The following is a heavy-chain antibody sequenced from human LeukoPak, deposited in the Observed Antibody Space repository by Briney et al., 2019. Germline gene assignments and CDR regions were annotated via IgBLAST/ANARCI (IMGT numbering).Heavy chain of an antibody. CDR1: GGSISSYY. D-gene: IGHD3-3*01. V-gene: IGHV4-59*12. J-gene: IGHJ6*03. CDR2: IYYSGST. Sequence: SETLSLTCTVSGGSISSYYWSWIRQPPGKGLEWIGYIYYSGSTNYNPSLKSRVTMSIDTSKSQVSLKLTSVTAADTAVYYCAKGEEGYDYWSRHYYYMDVWGKGTAVIVSS. CDR3: AKGEEGYDYWSRHYYYMDV.